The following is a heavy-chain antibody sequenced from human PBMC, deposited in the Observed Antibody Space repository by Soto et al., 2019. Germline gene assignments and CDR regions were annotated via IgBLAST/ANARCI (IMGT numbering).Heavy chain of an antibody. J-gene: IGHJ3*02. CDR1: GGSISSSSYY. Sequence: SETLSLTCTVSGGSISSSSYYWGWIRQPPGKGLEWIGSIYYSGSTYYNPSLKSRVTISVDTSKNQFSLKLSSVTAADTAVYYCARYCSGGSCRHDAFDIWGQGAMVTVSS. CDR2: IYYSGST. D-gene: IGHD2-15*01. CDR3: ARYCSGGSCRHDAFDI. V-gene: IGHV4-39*01.